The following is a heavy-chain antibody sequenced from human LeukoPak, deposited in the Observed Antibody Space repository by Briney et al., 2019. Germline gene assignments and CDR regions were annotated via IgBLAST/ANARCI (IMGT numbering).Heavy chain of an antibody. CDR1: GDSVTSNSAA. J-gene: IGHJ6*03. CDR2: TYYRSKWYN. Sequence: SQTLSLTCAISGDSVTSNSAAWNWIRQSPSRGLEWLGRTYYRSKWYNDYAVSVKSRITINPDTSKNQFSLQLNSVTPEDTAVYYCARGRVSSSWYSYYYYYYYMDVWGKGTTVTVSS. CDR3: ARGRVSSSWYSYYYYYYYMDV. V-gene: IGHV6-1*01. D-gene: IGHD6-13*01.